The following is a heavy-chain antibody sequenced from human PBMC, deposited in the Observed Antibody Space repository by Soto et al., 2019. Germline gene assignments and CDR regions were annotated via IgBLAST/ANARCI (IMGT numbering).Heavy chain of an antibody. CDR2: NSAYNGNT. D-gene: IGHD6-19*01. J-gene: IGHJ5*01. V-gene: IGHV1-18*01. CDR3: ARADEAVAEYTWFGY. Sequence: QVQLVQSGAEVKKPGASVKVSCKASGYTFTSYGISWVRQATGQGLEWMGRNSAYNGNTNYAQKLQGRVTMTTDTSTSTAYMQLRSLRSDDTAVYFCARADEAVAEYTWFGYWGQGTLVSV. CDR1: GYTFTSYG.